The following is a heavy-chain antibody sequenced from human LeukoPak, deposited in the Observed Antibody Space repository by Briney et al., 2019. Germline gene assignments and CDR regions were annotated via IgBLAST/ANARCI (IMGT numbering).Heavy chain of an antibody. J-gene: IGHJ4*02. CDR1: GYTFTSYD. CDR3: AGGPGGTIFGVVIILDY. Sequence: GASVKVSCKASGYTFTSYDINWVRQATGQGLEWMGWMNPNSGNTGYAQKFQGRVTMTRNTSISTAYMELSSLRSEDTAVYYCAGGPGGTIFGVVIILDYWGQGTLVTVSS. V-gene: IGHV1-8*01. CDR2: MNPNSGNT. D-gene: IGHD3-3*01.